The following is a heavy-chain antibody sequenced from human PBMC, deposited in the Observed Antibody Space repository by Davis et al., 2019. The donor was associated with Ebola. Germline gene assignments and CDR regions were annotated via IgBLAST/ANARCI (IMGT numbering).Heavy chain of an antibody. V-gene: IGHV4-59*08. CDR3: ARHVPRDGYNPIDY. J-gene: IGHJ4*02. Sequence: SETLSLTCTISGASIRIYYWSWIRLTPGKGLQWIGNIFYSGATKYNPSLGSRVTISADTSTNQFSLTLTSVTAADTALYYCARHVPRDGYNPIDYWGQGAQVTVSS. CDR1: GASIRIYY. CDR2: IFYSGAT. D-gene: IGHD5-24*01.